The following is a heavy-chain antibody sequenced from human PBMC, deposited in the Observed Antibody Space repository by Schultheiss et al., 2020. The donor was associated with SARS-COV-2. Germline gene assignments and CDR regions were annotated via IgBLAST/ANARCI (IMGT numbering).Heavy chain of an antibody. CDR1: GFTFSSYS. Sequence: GGSLRLSCAASGFTFSSYSMNWVRQAPGKGLEWVSSISSSSSYIYYADSVKGRFTISRDNAKNSLYLQMNSLRAEDTAVYYCARDKLFGSLGFWFDPWGQGTLVTVSS. V-gene: IGHV3-21*01. J-gene: IGHJ5*02. CDR3: ARDKLFGSLGFWFDP. CDR2: ISSSSSYI. D-gene: IGHD3-10*01.